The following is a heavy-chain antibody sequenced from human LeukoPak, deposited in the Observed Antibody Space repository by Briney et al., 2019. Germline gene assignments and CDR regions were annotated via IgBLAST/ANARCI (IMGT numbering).Heavy chain of an antibody. CDR2: ISSGGDYT. CDR1: GFTFSVYY. D-gene: IGHD4-11*01. Sequence: GGSLRLSCAASGFTFSVYYMSWIRQAPGKGLEWVSYISSGGDYTNYADSVKGRFTISRDNAKNSLYLQMNSLSAEDTAVYYCAREVYSNYDYWGQGTLVTVSS. V-gene: IGHV3-11*05. J-gene: IGHJ4*02. CDR3: AREVYSNYDY.